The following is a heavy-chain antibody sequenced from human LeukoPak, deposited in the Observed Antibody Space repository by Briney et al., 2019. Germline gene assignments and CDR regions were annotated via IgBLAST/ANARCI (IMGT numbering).Heavy chain of an antibody. CDR1: GYTFTDYH. J-gene: IGHJ1*01. CDR3: ARVWQQLAEYQH. D-gene: IGHD6-13*01. V-gene: IGHV1-2*02. Sequence: ASVKVSCKASGYTFTDYHMHWVRQAPGQGFEWMGWINPNSGDTKYAQRFQGRVTMTRDTSISTVHMELSGLISDDTAVYYWARVWQQLAEYQHWGQGTLVTVSS. CDR2: INPNSGDT.